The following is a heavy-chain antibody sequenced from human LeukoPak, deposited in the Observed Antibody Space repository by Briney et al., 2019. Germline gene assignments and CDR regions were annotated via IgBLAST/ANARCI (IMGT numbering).Heavy chain of an antibody. CDR3: ARDAAAAGEFDY. D-gene: IGHD6-13*01. CDR1: GSTFSSYS. V-gene: IGHV3-21*01. CDR2: ISSSSSHI. Sequence: PGESLRLSCAVSGSTFSSYSMNWVRQAPGKGLEWVSSISSSSSHIYYADSVKGRFTISRDKAKNSLYLQMNSLRAEDTAVYYCARDAAAAGEFDYWGQGTLVTVSS. J-gene: IGHJ4*02.